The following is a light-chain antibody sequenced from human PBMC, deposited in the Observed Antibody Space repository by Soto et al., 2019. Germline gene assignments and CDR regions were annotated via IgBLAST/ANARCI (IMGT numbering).Light chain of an antibody. CDR3: AALDDSLNGPV. V-gene: IGLV1-44*01. J-gene: IGLJ2*01. Sequence: QSVLTQPPSASGTPGQRVTISCSGSSSNIGSNTVNWYQQLPGTAPKLLIYSNNRRPSGVPDRFSGSKSGTSASLAISGLQSEDEADYYCAALDDSLNGPVFGGGTKVTVL. CDR2: SNN. CDR1: SSNIGSNT.